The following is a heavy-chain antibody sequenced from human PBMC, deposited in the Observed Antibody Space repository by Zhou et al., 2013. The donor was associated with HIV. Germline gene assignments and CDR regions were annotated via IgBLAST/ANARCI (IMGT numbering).Heavy chain of an antibody. D-gene: IGHD5-18*01. CDR3: ARGMATANAFDV. V-gene: IGHV1-18*01. CDR1: GYTFTNYG. Sequence: QVHLVQSGAEVKKPGASVKVSCKASGYTFTNYGFSWVRQAPGQGLEWMGWINPDSGDTKYALSFQGTVTMTRDTSISTAYLELRRLTSGDTAVYYCARGMATANAFDVWGQGTLVTVSS. CDR2: INPDSGDT. J-gene: IGHJ3*01.